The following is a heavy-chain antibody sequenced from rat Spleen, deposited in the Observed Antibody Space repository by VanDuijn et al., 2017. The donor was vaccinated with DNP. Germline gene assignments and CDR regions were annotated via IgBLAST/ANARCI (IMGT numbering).Heavy chain of an antibody. J-gene: IGHJ2*01. Sequence: EVQLAETGGGLVQPGRSLKVSCVASGFTFSTYWMYWIRQVPGKGLEWVASISYDGGTTYYRDSVKGRFTISRDNAKSSLYLQMDSLRSEDTATYYCTTVFLTTIATDYWGQGVMVTVSS. CDR1: GFTFSTYW. D-gene: IGHD1-3*01. CDR2: ISYDGGTT. V-gene: IGHV5-58*01. CDR3: TTVFLTTIATDY.